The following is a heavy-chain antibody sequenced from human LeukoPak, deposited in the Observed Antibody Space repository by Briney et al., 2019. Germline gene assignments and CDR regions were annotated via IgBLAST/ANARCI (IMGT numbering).Heavy chain of an antibody. CDR1: GGSFSGYS. Sequence: SETLSLTCAVYGGSFSGYSWSWIRQPPGKGLEWIGEINDSGSTNYNPSLKSRVTISVDTSKNQFSLKLSSVTAADTAVYYCARDPIVATVPWGQGTLVTVSS. D-gene: IGHD5-12*01. V-gene: IGHV4-34*01. J-gene: IGHJ4*02. CDR3: ARDPIVATVP. CDR2: INDSGST.